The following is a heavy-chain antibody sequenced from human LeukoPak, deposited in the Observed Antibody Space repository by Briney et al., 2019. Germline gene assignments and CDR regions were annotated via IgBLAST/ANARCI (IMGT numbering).Heavy chain of an antibody. CDR1: GGSISSGGYY. D-gene: IGHD3-10*01. Sequence: SETLSLTCTVSGGSISSGGYYWSWIRQHPGKGLEWIGYIYYSGSTNYHPSLKSRVTVSVDTSKNQFSLKLSSVTAADTAVYYCAQQKWGYGSGSSFDYWGQGTLVTVSS. CDR3: AQQKWGYGSGSSFDY. V-gene: IGHV4-61*08. CDR2: IYYSGST. J-gene: IGHJ4*02.